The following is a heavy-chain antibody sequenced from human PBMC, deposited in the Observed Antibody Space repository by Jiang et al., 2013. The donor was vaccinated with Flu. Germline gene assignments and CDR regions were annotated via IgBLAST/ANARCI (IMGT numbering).Heavy chain of an antibody. CDR2: IYHSGST. CDR1: GGSISSGGYS. CDR3: AAGFGELNDY. D-gene: IGHD3-10*01. Sequence: SGLVKPSQTLSLTCAVSGGSISSGGYSWSWIRQPPGKGLEWIGYIYHSGSTYYNPSLKSRVTISVDRSKNQFSLKLSSVTAADTAVYYCAAGFGELNDYWGQGTLVTVSS. J-gene: IGHJ4*02. V-gene: IGHV4-30-2*01.